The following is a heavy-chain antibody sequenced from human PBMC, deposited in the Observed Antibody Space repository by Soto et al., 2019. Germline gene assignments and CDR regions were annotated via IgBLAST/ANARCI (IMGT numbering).Heavy chain of an antibody. Sequence: QVQLVESGGGLVKPGGSLRLSCAASGFTFSDYYMSWIRQAPGKGLEWVSYISSSSSYTNYADSVKGRFTISRDNAKNSLYLQRNSLRAEDTAVYYCARDFGYCSGGSCYSGYYYYYGMDVWGQGTTVTVSS. CDR3: ARDFGYCSGGSCYSGYYYYYGMDV. V-gene: IGHV3-11*06. J-gene: IGHJ6*02. CDR2: ISSSSSYT. CDR1: GFTFSDYY. D-gene: IGHD2-15*01.